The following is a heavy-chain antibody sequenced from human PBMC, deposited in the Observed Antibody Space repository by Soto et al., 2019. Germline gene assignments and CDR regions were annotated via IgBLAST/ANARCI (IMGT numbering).Heavy chain of an antibody. CDR2: ISGSGGST. J-gene: IGHJ4*02. V-gene: IGHV3-23*01. D-gene: IGHD3-3*01. CDR3: AKDRDPDYDFWSGEPPV. Sequence: GGSLRLSCAASGFTFSSYAMSWVRQAPGKGLEWVSAISGSGGSTYYADSVKGRFTISRDNSKNTLYLQMNSLRAEDTAVYYCAKDRDPDYDFWSGEPPVWGQGTLVTVSS. CDR1: GFTFSSYA.